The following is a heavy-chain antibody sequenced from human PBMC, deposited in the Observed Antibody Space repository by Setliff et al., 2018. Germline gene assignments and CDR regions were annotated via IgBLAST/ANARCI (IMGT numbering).Heavy chain of an antibody. J-gene: IGHJ4*02. CDR2: LSGSGGVT. V-gene: IGHV3-23*01. D-gene: IGHD1-26*01. CDR1: GFTFKTYA. CDR3: ATYTGTHGFDF. Sequence: GESLTISCVVSGFTFKTYAMSWVRQAPGKGLEWVSALSGSGGVTFYADSVKGRFTISRDNSRNTLYLQMNSLRAEDTALYYCATYTGTHGFDFWGQGTLGTVSS.